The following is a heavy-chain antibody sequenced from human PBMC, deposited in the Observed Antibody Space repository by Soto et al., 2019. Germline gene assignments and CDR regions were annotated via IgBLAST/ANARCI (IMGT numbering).Heavy chain of an antibody. CDR1: GFTFSSYW. D-gene: IGHD3-3*01. Sequence: GGSLRLSCAASGFTFSSYWLHWVRQAPGKGLEWVSAISGSGGNTYYADSVKGRFTISRDNSKNTLYLQMNSLRAEDTAVYYCAKARAQYYDFWSGYPVDYWGQGTIVTVSS. J-gene: IGHJ4*02. CDR3: AKARAQYYDFWSGYPVDY. CDR2: ISGSGGNT. V-gene: IGHV3-23*01.